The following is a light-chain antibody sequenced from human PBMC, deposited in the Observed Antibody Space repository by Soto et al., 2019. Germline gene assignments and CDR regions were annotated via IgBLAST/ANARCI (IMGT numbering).Light chain of an antibody. Sequence: QSVLTQPPSVSAAPGQKVTISCSRSNSNIGNKDVSWYQQFPGTAPKLLIYDNNRRPSGIPDRFSASKSGTLATLAITGLQTGDEADYYCGTWDSGLSVVVFGGGTKVTVL. CDR3: GTWDSGLSVVV. CDR1: NSNIGNKD. J-gene: IGLJ2*01. CDR2: DNN. V-gene: IGLV1-51*01.